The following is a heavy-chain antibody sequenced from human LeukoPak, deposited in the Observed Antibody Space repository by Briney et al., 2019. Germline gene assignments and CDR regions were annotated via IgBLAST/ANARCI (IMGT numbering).Heavy chain of an antibody. J-gene: IGHJ3*02. CDR2: ISGSGGST. CDR1: GFIFNAYG. V-gene: IGHV3-23*01. Sequence: GGTLRLSCAASGFIFNAYGMSWVRQAPGKGLEWVSAISGSGGSTYYADSVKGRFTISRDNSKNTLYLQMNSLRAEDTAVYYCAKGVIQSSQGSAFDIWGQGTMVTVSS. CDR3: AKGVIQSSQGSAFDI. D-gene: IGHD5-18*01.